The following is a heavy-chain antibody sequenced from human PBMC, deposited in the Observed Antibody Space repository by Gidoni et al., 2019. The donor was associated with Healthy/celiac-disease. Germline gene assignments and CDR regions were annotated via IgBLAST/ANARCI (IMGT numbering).Heavy chain of an antibody. V-gene: IGHV4-34*01. CDR1: GGSFRGYY. CDR3: ARGLVYGDQNDAFDI. Sequence: QVQLQQWGAGLLKPSETLSLTCAVYGGSFRGYYWSWIRQPPGKGREWIGEINHSGSPNYNPSLKSRVTISVDTSKNQFSLKLSSVTAADTAVYYCARGLVYGDQNDAFDIWGQGTMVTVSS. D-gene: IGHD4-17*01. CDR2: INHSGSP. J-gene: IGHJ3*02.